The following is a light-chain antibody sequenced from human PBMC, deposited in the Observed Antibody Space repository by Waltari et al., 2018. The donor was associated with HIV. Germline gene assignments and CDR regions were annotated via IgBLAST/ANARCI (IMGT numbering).Light chain of an antibody. CDR2: GAS. CDR1: QGVSSY. CDR3: QQYYSYPWT. J-gene: IGKJ1*01. Sequence: GSQGVSSYLAWYQQKPGKAPKLLIYGASTLQSAVPSRFSGSGSGTNFTLTISCLQSEDFATYFCQQYYSYPWTFGQGTKVEIK. V-gene: IGKV1-8*01.